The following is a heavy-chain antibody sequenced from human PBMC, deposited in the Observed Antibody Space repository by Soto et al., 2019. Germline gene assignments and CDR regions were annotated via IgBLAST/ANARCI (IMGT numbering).Heavy chain of an antibody. CDR3: AKGSRVHRYVFDY. J-gene: IGHJ4*02. V-gene: IGHV3-9*01. D-gene: IGHD3-16*02. CDR2: ISWESGSI. CDR1: GFTFEDYG. Sequence: GGSLRLSCAGSGFTFEDYGMHWVRQAPGKGLEWVSGISWESGSIGYADSVKGRFTISRDNAKNSLYLQMNTLRPEDTAFYYCAKGSRVHRYVFDYWGQGTLVTVSS.